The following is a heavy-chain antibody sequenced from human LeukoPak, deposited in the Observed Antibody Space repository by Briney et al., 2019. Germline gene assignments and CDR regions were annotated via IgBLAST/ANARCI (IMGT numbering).Heavy chain of an antibody. CDR3: ARDCSSTSDVDAFDI. D-gene: IGHD2-2*01. J-gene: IGHJ3*02. CDR2: IYYSGST. V-gene: IGHV4-30-4*08. Sequence: SETLSLTCTVSGGSISSGDYYWSWIRQPPGKGLEWIGYIYYSGSTYYNPSLKSRVTISVDTSKNQFSLKLSSVTAADTAVYYCARDCSSTSDVDAFDIWGQGTMVTVSS. CDR1: GGSISSGDYY.